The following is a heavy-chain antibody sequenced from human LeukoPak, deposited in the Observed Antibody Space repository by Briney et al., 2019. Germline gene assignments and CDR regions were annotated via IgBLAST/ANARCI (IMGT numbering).Heavy chain of an antibody. D-gene: IGHD4-23*01. J-gene: IGHJ3*02. Sequence: ASVKVSCKASGYSFSSYGISWVRQAPGQGLEWMGWISGYNGKTNYAQKFQGRVTMTTDTSTSTVYMELRSLRSDDTAVYYCARDGGDYSGSNDGFDIWGQGTMVIVSS. CDR2: ISGYNGKT. CDR3: ARDGGDYSGSNDGFDI. V-gene: IGHV1-18*01. CDR1: GYSFSSYG.